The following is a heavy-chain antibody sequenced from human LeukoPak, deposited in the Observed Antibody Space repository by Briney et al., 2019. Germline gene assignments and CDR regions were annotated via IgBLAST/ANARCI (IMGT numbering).Heavy chain of an antibody. CDR2: INPNSGGT. V-gene: IGHV1-2*02. J-gene: IGHJ6*02. D-gene: IGHD3-10*01. CDR1: GYTFTGYY. CDR3: ARAPQLLWFGELLKSDGMDV. Sequence: ASVKVSCKASGYTFTGYYMHWVRQAPGQGLEWMGWINPNSGGTNYAQKFQGRVTMTRDTSISTAYMELSRLRSDDTAVYYCARAPQLLWFGELLKSDGMDVWGQGTTVTVSS.